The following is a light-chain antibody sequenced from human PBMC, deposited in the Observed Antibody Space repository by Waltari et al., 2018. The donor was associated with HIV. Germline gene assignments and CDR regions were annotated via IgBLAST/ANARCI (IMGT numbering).Light chain of an antibody. J-gene: IGLJ2*01. Sequence: QSALTQPASVSGSPGQSITISCPGPSSDVGGYNFVSWFQHHPGKAPKVMIYEVRNRPSGVSNRFSGSKSGNTAALTISGLQAEDEADYYCSSYTSSSTLVFGGGTKLTVL. V-gene: IGLV2-14*01. CDR2: EVR. CDR3: SSYTSSSTLV. CDR1: SSDVGGYNF.